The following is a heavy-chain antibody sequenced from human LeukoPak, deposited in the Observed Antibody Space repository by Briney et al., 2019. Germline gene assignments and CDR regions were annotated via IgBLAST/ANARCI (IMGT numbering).Heavy chain of an antibody. V-gene: IGHV3-48*04. J-gene: IGHJ4*02. Sequence: PGGSLRLSCAASGFTFSSYSMNWVRQAPGKGLEWVSYISSSSSTIYYADSVKGRFTISRDNAKNSLYLQMNSLRAEDTAVYYCARDRSYYYDSWGQGTLVTVSS. CDR2: ISSSSSTI. D-gene: IGHD3-22*01. CDR1: GFTFSSYS. CDR3: ARDRSYYYDS.